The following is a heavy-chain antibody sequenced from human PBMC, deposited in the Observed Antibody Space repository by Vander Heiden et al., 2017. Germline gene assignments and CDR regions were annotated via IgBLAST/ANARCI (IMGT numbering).Heavy chain of an antibody. CDR2: ISAYNGDT. CDR1: GYTFSNYG. CDR3: VRDIEYCGSTACYSDCFDP. Sequence: QVQLVQSGAEVKKPGASVKVSCKASGYTFSNYGISWVRQAPGQGLEWMGWISAYNGDTNYAQNLQGRVTMTTDTSTSTAYMEVRSLRSDDTAVYYCVRDIEYCGSTACYSDCFDPWGQGTLVTVSS. J-gene: IGHJ5*02. D-gene: IGHD2-2*02. V-gene: IGHV1-18*01.